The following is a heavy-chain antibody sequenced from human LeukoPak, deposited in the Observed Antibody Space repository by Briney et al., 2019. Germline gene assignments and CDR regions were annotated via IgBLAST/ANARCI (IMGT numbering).Heavy chain of an antibody. D-gene: IGHD3-3*01. CDR1: GYTFTSYY. Sequence: GASVKVSCKASGYTFTSYYMHWVRQAPGQGLEWMGIINPSGGSTSYAQKFQGRVTMTRDMSTSTVYMELSSLRSEDTAMYYCARETISTPHAFDIWGQGTMVTVSS. V-gene: IGHV1-46*01. CDR2: INPSGGST. J-gene: IGHJ3*02. CDR3: ARETISTPHAFDI.